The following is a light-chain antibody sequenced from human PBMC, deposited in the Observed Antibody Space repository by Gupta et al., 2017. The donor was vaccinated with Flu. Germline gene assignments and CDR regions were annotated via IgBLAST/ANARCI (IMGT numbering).Light chain of an antibody. V-gene: IGLV2-8*01. Sequence: QSALTQPPSASGSPGQSVTISCTGTTSDIANYNYVSWYQQHPGKAPRLIIYEVTQRPSGVPDRFSGSKSGNTASLTVSGLQAEDEADYYCISYEGINQYACGSGTRVTV. CDR3: ISYEGINQYA. CDR2: EVT. J-gene: IGLJ1*01. CDR1: TSDIANYNY.